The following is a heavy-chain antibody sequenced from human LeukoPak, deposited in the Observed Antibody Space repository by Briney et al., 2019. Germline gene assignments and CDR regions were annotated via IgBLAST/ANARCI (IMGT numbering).Heavy chain of an antibody. CDR1: GFTFSSYA. CDR2: ISGSGGST. Sequence: PGGSLRLSCAASGFTFSSYAMSWVRQAPGKGLEWVSAISGSGGSTYYADSVKGRFTISRDDSKNTLYLQINSLRAEDTAVYYCAKGGPLQWLRLDYWGQGTLVTVSS. D-gene: IGHD5-12*01. V-gene: IGHV3-23*01. CDR3: AKGGPLQWLRLDY. J-gene: IGHJ4*02.